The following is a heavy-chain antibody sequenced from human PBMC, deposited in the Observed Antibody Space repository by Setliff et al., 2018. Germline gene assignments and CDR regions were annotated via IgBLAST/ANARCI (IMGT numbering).Heavy chain of an antibody. CDR1: GFTFSSYA. CDR2: ITYDGSNK. V-gene: IGHV3-30*01. CDR3: ARSRYTSRWYEMSAMDV. D-gene: IGHD6-13*01. J-gene: IGHJ6*03. Sequence: GGSLRLSWAASGFTFSSYAMHWVRQAPGKGLEWVAVITYDGSNKFYADSVRGRFTISRDISKNTLYVQMNSLRPEDTAVYYCARSRYTSRWYEMSAMDVWGKGTTVTVSS.